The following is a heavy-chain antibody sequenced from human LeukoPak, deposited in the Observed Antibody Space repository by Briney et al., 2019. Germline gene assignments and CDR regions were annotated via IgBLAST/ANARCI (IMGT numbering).Heavy chain of an antibody. Sequence: GGSLRLSCAASGFTFSSYSMNWVRQAPGKGLEWVSSISSSSSYIYYADSVKGRFTISRDNAKNSLYLQMNSLRAEDTAVYYCARHGPYEMATITSFDYWGQGTLVTVSS. CDR3: ARHGPYEMATITSFDY. V-gene: IGHV3-21*01. D-gene: IGHD5-24*01. CDR1: GFTFSSYS. CDR2: ISSSSSYI. J-gene: IGHJ4*02.